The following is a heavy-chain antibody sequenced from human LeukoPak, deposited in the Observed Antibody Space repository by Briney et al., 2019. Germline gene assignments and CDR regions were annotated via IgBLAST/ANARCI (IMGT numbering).Heavy chain of an antibody. V-gene: IGHV3-23*01. CDR3: VKDRTGTYTLDY. J-gene: IGHJ4*02. CDR2: IGSDGKT. D-gene: IGHD3-10*01. Sequence: GGSLRLSCAASGFTFSAYAMTWVRQAPGKGLEWVSSIGSDGKTHYSESVKGRFAISRDNSKNTLNLQMNSLRAEDTAVYYCVKDRTGTYTLDYWGQGTLVTVSS. CDR1: GFTFSAYA.